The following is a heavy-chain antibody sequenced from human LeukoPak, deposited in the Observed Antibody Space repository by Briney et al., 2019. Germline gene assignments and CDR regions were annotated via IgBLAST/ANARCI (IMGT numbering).Heavy chain of an antibody. D-gene: IGHD5-18*01. CDR2: INHSGST. Sequence: SETLSLTCAVYGGSFSGYYWSWIRQPPGKGLEWIGEINHSGSTNYNPSLKSRVTISVDTSKNQFSLKLSSVTAADTAVYYCARGPNTLQLWPEEFDYWGQGTLVTVSS. J-gene: IGHJ4*02. V-gene: IGHV4-34*01. CDR1: GGSFSGYY. CDR3: ARGPNTLQLWPEEFDY.